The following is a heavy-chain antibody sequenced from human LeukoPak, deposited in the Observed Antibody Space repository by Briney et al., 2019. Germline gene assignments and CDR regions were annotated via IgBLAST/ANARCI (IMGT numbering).Heavy chain of an antibody. Sequence: ASVKVSCKASGYTFISYYMHWVRQAPGQGLEWMGIINPSGGSTNYAQKFQGRVTMTRDTSTSTVYMELSSLRSEDTAVYYCARAVGIVVVVVATLDYWGQGTLVTVSS. V-gene: IGHV1-46*01. CDR1: GYTFISYY. D-gene: IGHD2-15*01. J-gene: IGHJ4*02. CDR3: ARAVGIVVVVVATLDY. CDR2: INPSGGST.